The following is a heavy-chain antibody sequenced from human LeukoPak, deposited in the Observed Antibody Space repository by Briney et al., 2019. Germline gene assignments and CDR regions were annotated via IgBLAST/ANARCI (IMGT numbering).Heavy chain of an antibody. D-gene: IGHD2-2*01. CDR1: GGSISSGSYY. J-gene: IGHJ4*02. Sequence: SETLSLTCTVSGGSISSGSYYWSWIRQPAGKGLEWIGRIYTSGSTNYNPSLKSRVTISVDTSKNQFSLKLSSVTAADTAVYYCARVVVVPAAKSAYFDYWGQGALVTVSS. V-gene: IGHV4-61*02. CDR3: ARVVVVPAAKSAYFDY. CDR2: IYTSGST.